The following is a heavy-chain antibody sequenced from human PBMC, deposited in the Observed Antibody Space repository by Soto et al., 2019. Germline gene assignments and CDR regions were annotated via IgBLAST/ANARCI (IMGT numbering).Heavy chain of an antibody. CDR3: ARDHTFYDILTGYSTNWFEP. V-gene: IGHV6-1*01. CDR1: GDSVSSNSAA. J-gene: IGHJ5*02. D-gene: IGHD3-9*01. Sequence: SQTLSLTCAISGDSVSSNSAAWNWIRQSPSRGLEWLGRTYYRSRWYNDYAVSVKSRITIKSDTSKNQFSLQLNSVTPEDTAVYYCARDHTFYDILTGYSTNWFEPWGQGTLVTVSS. CDR2: TYYRSRWYN.